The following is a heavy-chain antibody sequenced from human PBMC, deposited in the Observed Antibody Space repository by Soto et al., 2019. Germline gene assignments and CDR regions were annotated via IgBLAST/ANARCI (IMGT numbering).Heavy chain of an antibody. J-gene: IGHJ6*02. CDR2: IIPIFGTA. V-gene: IGHV1-69*13. CDR3: AIQHYYDSSGYIYYGMDV. Sequence: ASVKVSCKASGGTFSSYAISWARQAPGQGLEWMGGIIPIFGTANYAQKFQGRVTITADESTSTAYMELSSLRSEDTAVYYCAIQHYYDSSGYIYYGMDVWGQGTTVTVSS. CDR1: GGTFSSYA. D-gene: IGHD3-22*01.